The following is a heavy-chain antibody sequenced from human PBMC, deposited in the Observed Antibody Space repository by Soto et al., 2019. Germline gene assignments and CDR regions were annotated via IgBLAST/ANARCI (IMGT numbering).Heavy chain of an antibody. D-gene: IGHD3-10*01. CDR1: GNTLTGYF. V-gene: IGHV1-2*02. Sequence: QLQLVQSGAEVKRPGASVRVSCKASGNTLTGYFLHWVRQARGQGLEWLGWLNSNSGGTKIAQKFQGRLAMTGDTSITTAYMELSRLTSDDTAVYYCATSPGWLGEGSGGLDVWGLGATVTVSS. CDR3: ATSPGWLGEGSGGLDV. CDR2: LNSNSGGT. J-gene: IGHJ6*02.